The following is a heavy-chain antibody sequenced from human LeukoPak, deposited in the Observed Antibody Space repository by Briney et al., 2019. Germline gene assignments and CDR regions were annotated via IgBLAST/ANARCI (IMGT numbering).Heavy chain of an antibody. CDR3: AKVSLTVTTFYYFDY. CDR1: GFIFSSYG. D-gene: IGHD4-17*01. Sequence: GGSLRLSCAASGFIFSSYGMHWVRQAPGKGLEWVAFIRYDGSKKYYAHSVKGRFTISRDNSKNTLYVQMHSLRAEDTAVYYCAKVSLTVTTFYYFDYWGQGTLVTVSS. CDR2: IRYDGSKK. V-gene: IGHV3-30*02. J-gene: IGHJ4*02.